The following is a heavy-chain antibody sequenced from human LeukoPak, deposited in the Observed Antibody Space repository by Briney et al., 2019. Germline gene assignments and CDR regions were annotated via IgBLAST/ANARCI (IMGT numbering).Heavy chain of an antibody. CDR1: GGSISSYH. Sequence: SETLSLTCTVSGGSISSYHWSWIRQPPGKGLEWIGYIYYSGSTNYNPSLKSRVTISVDTSKNQFSLKLSSVTAADTAVYYCARVYRNYDFWSGWGDAFDIWGQGTMVTVSS. CDR2: IYYSGST. CDR3: ARVYRNYDFWSGWGDAFDI. D-gene: IGHD3-3*01. V-gene: IGHV4-59*01. J-gene: IGHJ3*02.